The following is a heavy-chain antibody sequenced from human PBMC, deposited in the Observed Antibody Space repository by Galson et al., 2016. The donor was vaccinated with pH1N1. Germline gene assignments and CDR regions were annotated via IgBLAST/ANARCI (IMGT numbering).Heavy chain of an antibody. D-gene: IGHD5-18*01. CDR1: GFTFDDYA. J-gene: IGHJ4*02. V-gene: IGHV3-9*01. Sequence: LRLSCAASGFTFDDYAMYWVRQAPGKGLEWVSGISWSSGSIGYADSVKGRFTISRDNAKNSLYLQMNSLRAEDTALYYCAKVRGYSYGPFEYWGQGTLVTVSS. CDR3: AKVRGYSYGPFEY. CDR2: ISWSSGSI.